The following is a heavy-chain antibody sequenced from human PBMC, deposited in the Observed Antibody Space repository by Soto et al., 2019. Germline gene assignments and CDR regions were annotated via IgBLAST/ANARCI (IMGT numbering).Heavy chain of an antibody. Sequence: QVQLVQSGAEVKKPGSSVKVSCKASGGTFSSYTLSWVRQSPGTGLEWMGRIIPILGIANYAQKFQGRVTITADKSAGTAYMELCSLRSEDTAVYYCARAAGGTAPHLLAIGGQGTMVTVSS. D-gene: IGHD2-15*01. CDR1: GGTFSSYT. V-gene: IGHV1-69*02. CDR3: ARAAGGTAPHLLAI. J-gene: IGHJ3*02. CDR2: IIPILGIA.